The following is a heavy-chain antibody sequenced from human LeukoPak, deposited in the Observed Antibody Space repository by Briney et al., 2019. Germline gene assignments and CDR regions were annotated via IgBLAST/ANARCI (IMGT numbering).Heavy chain of an antibody. CDR1: GGSISSYY. J-gene: IGHJ4*02. Sequence: SETLPLTCTVSGGSISSYYWSWIRQPPGKGLEWIGYIYYSGSTNYSPSLKSRVTISVDTSKNQFSLKLSSVTAADTAVYYCGGLQVAAGTIDYWGQGTLVTVSS. V-gene: IGHV4-59*01. CDR2: IYYSGST. D-gene: IGHD6-13*01. CDR3: GGLQVAAGTIDY.